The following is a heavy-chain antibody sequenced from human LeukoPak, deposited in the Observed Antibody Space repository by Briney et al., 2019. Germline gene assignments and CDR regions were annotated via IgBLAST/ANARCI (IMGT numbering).Heavy chain of an antibody. D-gene: IGHD3-9*01. CDR2: INPNSGGT. J-gene: IGHJ4*02. CDR3: ARDSDVLRYFDWSRHFDY. Sequence: ASVKVSCKASGYTFTGYYMHWVRQAPGQGLEWMGRINPNSGGTNYAQKFQGRVTMTTDTSISTAYMELSRLRSDDTAVYFCARDSDVLRYFDWSRHFDYWGQGTLVTVSS. CDR1: GYTFTGYY. V-gene: IGHV1-2*06.